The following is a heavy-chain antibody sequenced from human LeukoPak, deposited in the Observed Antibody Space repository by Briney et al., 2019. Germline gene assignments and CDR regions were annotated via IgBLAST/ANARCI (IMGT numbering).Heavy chain of an antibody. D-gene: IGHD5-24*01. CDR1: GYSFAIYW. Sequence: GESLKISCKGSGYSFAIYWIGWVRQMPGKGLEWMGINYPGDSDTRYSPSFQGQVTISADKTIGIAYLQWSSLKASDTAMYYCARREMATQTPFEYWGQGTLVTVSS. CDR3: ARREMATQTPFEY. V-gene: IGHV5-51*01. CDR2: NYPGDSDT. J-gene: IGHJ4*02.